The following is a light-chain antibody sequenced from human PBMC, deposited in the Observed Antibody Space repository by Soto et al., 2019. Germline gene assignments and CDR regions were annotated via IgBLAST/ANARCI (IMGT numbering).Light chain of an antibody. J-gene: IGKJ1*01. V-gene: IGKV3-15*01. CDR2: GAS. Sequence: EIVMTQSPATLSVSPGERATLSCRASQSVSNNLAWYQKKPGQAPRLLIYGASTRATGIPARFSGSGSGTEFTLTISHLQSGDFAVYYCQQYNNWWTFGQGTRVEIK. CDR3: QQYNNWWT. CDR1: QSVSNN.